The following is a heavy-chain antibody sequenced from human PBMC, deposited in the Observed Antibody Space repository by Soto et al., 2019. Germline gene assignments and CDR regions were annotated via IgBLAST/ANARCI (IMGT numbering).Heavy chain of an antibody. CDR2: IYYSGST. V-gene: IGHV4-59*01. J-gene: IGHJ3*02. Sequence: SETLSLTCTVSGGSISSYYWSWIRQPPGKGLEWIGYIYYSGSTNYNPSLKSRVTISVDTSKNQFSLKLSSVTAADTAVYYCAREGCSSTSCYHDAFDIWGQGTMVTVSS. CDR1: GGSISSYY. CDR3: AREGCSSTSCYHDAFDI. D-gene: IGHD2-2*01.